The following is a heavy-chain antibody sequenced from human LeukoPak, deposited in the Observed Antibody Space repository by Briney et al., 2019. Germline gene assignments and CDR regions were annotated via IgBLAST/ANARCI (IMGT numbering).Heavy chain of an antibody. Sequence: GASVKVSCKASGYTFTSYGISWVRQAPAQGLEWMGWISAYNGNTNYAQKLQGRVTMTTDTSTSTAYMELRSLRSDDTAVYYCARDGDYYGSGSYYPNWFDPWGQGTLVTVSS. CDR1: GYTFTSYG. D-gene: IGHD3-10*01. J-gene: IGHJ5*02. V-gene: IGHV1-18*01. CDR2: ISAYNGNT. CDR3: ARDGDYYGSGSYYPNWFDP.